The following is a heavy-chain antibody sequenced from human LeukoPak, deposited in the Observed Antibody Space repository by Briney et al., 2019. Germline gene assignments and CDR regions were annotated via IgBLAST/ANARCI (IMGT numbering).Heavy chain of an antibody. CDR1: GGFISSSSFY. CDR3: ASSRYYDIF. D-gene: IGHD3-9*01. V-gene: IGHV4-39*01. CDR2: IHYTGST. Sequence: PSETLSLTCTVSGGFISSSSFYWGWIRQPPGKGLEWIGSIHYTGSTYYNPSLKSRVTISVDTSKNQFSLKLSSVTAADTAVYYCASSRYYDIFWGQGTLVTVSS. J-gene: IGHJ4*02.